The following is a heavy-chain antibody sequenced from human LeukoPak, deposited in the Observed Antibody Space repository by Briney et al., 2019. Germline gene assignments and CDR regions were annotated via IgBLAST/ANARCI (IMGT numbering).Heavy chain of an antibody. CDR3: ARDPVVDGYGPAPFQH. D-gene: IGHD5-24*01. V-gene: IGHV3-21*01. CDR1: GFTFSSYS. J-gene: IGHJ1*01. Sequence: GGSLRLSCAASGFTFSSYSMNWVRQAPGKGLEWVSSISSSSSYIYYADSVKGRFTISRDNAKNSLYLQMNSLRAEDTAVYYCARDPVVDGYGPAPFQHWGQGTLVTVSS. CDR2: ISSSSSYI.